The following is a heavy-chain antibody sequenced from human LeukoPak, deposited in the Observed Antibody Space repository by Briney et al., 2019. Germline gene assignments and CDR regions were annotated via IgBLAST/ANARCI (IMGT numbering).Heavy chain of an antibody. J-gene: IGHJ4*02. Sequence: PGRSLRLSCVGSGFNFQYAWMTWVRQAPGKGLEWVGRIKSKRDGETTDYAALVKSRFSISRDDSKNTVYLRMNSLRTEDTAVYYCTSLVGSPTYWGQGTLVAVSS. D-gene: IGHD4-23*01. CDR3: TSLVGSPTY. V-gene: IGHV3-15*01. CDR2: IKSKRDGETT. CDR1: GFNFQYAW.